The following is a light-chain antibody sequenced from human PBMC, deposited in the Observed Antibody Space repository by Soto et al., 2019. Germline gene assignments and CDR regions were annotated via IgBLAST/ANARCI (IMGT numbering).Light chain of an antibody. J-gene: IGKJ1*01. CDR2: DAS. CDR3: QQQGA. V-gene: IGKV3-11*01. Sequence: DIVLTPSPATLSLSPGARATLSCRASQSVSSYLAWYQQKPGQAPRLLTYDASNRATGIPARFSGSGSGTDFTLTLSSLEPEDFAVYYCQQQGAFGQGTKVDI. CDR1: QSVSSY.